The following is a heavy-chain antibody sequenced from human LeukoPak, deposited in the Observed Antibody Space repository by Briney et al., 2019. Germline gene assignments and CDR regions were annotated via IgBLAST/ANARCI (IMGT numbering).Heavy chain of an antibody. CDR2: IYYSGST. CDR1: GGSISSYY. J-gene: IGHJ3*02. D-gene: IGHD2-21*02. CDR3: ARSCDRENCGGDCYFGCYAFDI. Sequence: SETLSLTCTVSGGSISSYYWSWIRQPPGKGLEWIGYIYYSGSTNYNPSLKSRVTISVDTSKNQFSLQLNSVTPEDTAVYYCARSCDRENCGGDCYFGCYAFDIWGQGTMVTVSS. V-gene: IGHV4-59*12.